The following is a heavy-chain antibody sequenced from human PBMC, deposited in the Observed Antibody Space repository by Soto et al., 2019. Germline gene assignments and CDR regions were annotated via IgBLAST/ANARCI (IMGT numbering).Heavy chain of an antibody. CDR3: AREARDYDFWSGTSVPYYYGMDV. V-gene: IGHV3-53*01. CDR1: GFTVSSNY. Sequence: TGGSLRLSCAASGFTVSSNYMSWVRQAPGKGLEWVSVIYSGGSTYYADSVKGRFTISRDNSKNTLYLQMNSLRAEDTAVYYCAREARDYDFWSGTSVPYYYGMDVWGQGTTVTVSS. J-gene: IGHJ6*02. D-gene: IGHD3-3*01. CDR2: IYSGGST.